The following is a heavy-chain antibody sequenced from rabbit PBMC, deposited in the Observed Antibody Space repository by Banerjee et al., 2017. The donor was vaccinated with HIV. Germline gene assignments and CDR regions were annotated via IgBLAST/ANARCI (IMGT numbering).Heavy chain of an antibody. J-gene: IGHJ6*01. CDR1: GFSFSSNYW. V-gene: IGHV1S45*01. Sequence: QEQLEESGGDLVKPEGSLTLTCTASGFSFSSNYWMCWVRQAPGKGLEWIGCIVTGSGSTYYATWAKGRFTMSKTSSTTVTLQMTSLTAADTATYFCARGLESYDVGYGVYDLWGPGTLVTVS. D-gene: IGHD2-1*01. CDR2: IVTGSGST. CDR3: ARGLESYDVGYGVYDL.